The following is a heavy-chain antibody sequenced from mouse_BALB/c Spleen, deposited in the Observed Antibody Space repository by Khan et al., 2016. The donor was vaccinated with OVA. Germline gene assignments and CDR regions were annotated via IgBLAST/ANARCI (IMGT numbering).Heavy chain of an antibody. CDR2: ISTYYGDA. CDR3: ARGSGNSRFAY. V-gene: IGHV1S137*01. D-gene: IGHD1-3*01. CDR1: GYTFPDYA. J-gene: IGHJ3*01. Sequence: QVQLQQPGAELVRPGVSVKISCKGSGYTFPDYAMHWVKQSHAKSLEWIGVISTYYGDADYNQKFKGKATMTVDKSSSTAYMELARLTSEDSAIYYCARGSGNSRFAYWGQGTLVTVSA.